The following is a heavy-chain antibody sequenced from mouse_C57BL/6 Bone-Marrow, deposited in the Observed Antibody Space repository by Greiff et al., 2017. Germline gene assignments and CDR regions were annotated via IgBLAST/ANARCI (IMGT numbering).Heavy chain of an antibody. D-gene: IGHD2-2*01. CDR1: GFNIKDDY. J-gene: IGHJ2*01. Sequence: EVQLQQSGAELVRPGASVKLSCTASGFNIKDDYMHWVKQRPEQGLEWIGWIDPENGDTEYASKFQGKATITADTSSNTAYLQLSSLTSEDTAVYYCTTGGYDEGGLDYWGQGNTLTVSS. CDR3: TTGGYDEGGLDY. CDR2: IDPENGDT. V-gene: IGHV14-4*01.